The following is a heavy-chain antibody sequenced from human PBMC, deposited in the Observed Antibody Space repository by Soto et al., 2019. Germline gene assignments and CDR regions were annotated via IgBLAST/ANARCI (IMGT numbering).Heavy chain of an antibody. CDR3: ARDGALDSGYAIPFDY. J-gene: IGHJ4*02. CDR2: ISAYNAKT. V-gene: IGHV1-18*01. D-gene: IGHD5-12*01. CDR1: GYTFNNYG. Sequence: QVQLVQSGAEVKKPGASVKVSCKASGYTFNNYGITWVRQAPGQGLEWMGWISAYNAKTNYAQKLQGRVTMTTDTSTSEVYMDLRSLRSADTAVYYCARDGALDSGYAIPFDYWGQGTLVTVSS.